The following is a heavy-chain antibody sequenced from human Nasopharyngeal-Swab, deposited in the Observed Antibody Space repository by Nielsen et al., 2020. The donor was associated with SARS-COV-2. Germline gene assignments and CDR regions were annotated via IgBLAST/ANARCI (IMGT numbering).Heavy chain of an antibody. D-gene: IGHD4-17*01. CDR1: GFTFSSFG. Sequence: GGSLRLCCAASGFTFSSFGMHWVRQAPGKGLEWVAFIAHDASNEYYGDSVKGRFSISRDSSKNTLYLQMDSLRGEDTAVYYCARDAPAHYGAFYWGRGTLVTVSS. V-gene: IGHV3-30*03. J-gene: IGHJ4*02. CDR2: IAHDASNE. CDR3: ARDAPAHYGAFY.